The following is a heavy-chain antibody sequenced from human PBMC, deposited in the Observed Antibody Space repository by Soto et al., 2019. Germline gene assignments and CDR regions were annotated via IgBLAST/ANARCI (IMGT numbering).Heavy chain of an antibody. V-gene: IGHV4-34*01. J-gene: IGHJ4*02. CDR2: INHSGST. Sequence: SAKLSRTCAVDVRSISCYYSLSIRPPPGKGLEWIGEINHSGSTNYNPSLKSRVIMSIDTSKNQFSLNLNSVTAADTAVYYCVRDRYSYGSEVAKWGQGTLVNGSA. D-gene: IGHD5-18*01. CDR1: VRSISCYY. CDR3: VRDRYSYGSEVAK.